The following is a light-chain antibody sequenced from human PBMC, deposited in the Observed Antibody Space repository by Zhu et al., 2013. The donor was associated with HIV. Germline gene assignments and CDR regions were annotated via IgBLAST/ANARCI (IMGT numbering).Light chain of an antibody. V-gene: IGKV3-20*01. CDR2: ATS. CDR3: QRFGSSVTWT. J-gene: IGKJ1*01. CDR1: RSVSSDF. Sequence: EIVMTQSPATLSVSPGERATLTCRASRSVSSDFLAWYQQKPGQAPTLLMYATSSRAAGIPARFSGSGSGTDFTLTITGLEPEDFGMYFCQRFGSSVTWTFGQGTKLEIK.